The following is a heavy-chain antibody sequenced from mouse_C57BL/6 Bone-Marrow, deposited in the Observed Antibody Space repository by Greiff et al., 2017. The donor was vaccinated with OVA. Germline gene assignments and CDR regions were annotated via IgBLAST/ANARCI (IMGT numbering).Heavy chain of an antibody. CDR2: IYYSGTI. J-gene: IGHJ2*01. V-gene: IGHV3-5*01. D-gene: IGHD2-4*01. CDR3: ARESYDYDLYYFDY. Sequence: EVKLVESGPGLVKPSQTVFLTCTVTGISITTGNYRWSWIRQFPGNKLEWIGYIYYSGTITYNPSLTSRTTITRDTPKNQFFLEMNSLTAEDTATYYCARESYDYDLYYFDYWGQGTTLTVSS. CDR1: GISITTGNYR.